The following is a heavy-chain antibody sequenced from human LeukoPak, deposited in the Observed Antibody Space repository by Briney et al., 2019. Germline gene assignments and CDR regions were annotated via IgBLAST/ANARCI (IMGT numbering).Heavy chain of an antibody. Sequence: GGSLRLSCAASGFSFNTYWMTWDRQAPGKGLEWVANIKQDGSEKDYVDSVRGRFTISRDNAKNSLYLQMNSLRGDDTAVYYCARVRGDRDILTGYFKLYFDYWGQGTLVTVSS. J-gene: IGHJ4*02. CDR1: GFSFNTYW. CDR2: IKQDGSEK. V-gene: IGHV3-7*04. CDR3: ARVRGDRDILTGYFKLYFDY. D-gene: IGHD3-9*01.